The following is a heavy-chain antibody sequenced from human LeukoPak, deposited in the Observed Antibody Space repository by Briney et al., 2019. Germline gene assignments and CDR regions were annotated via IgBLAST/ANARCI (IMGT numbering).Heavy chain of an antibody. V-gene: IGHV3-33*01. CDR1: GFTFSSYG. J-gene: IGHJ4*02. Sequence: GGSLRLSCAASGFTFSSYGMHWVRQAPGKGLEWVAVIWYDGSNKYYADSVKGRFTISRDNSKNTLYLQMNSLRAEDTAVYYCARCSGQWPKFYFDYWGQGTLVTVSS. CDR2: IWYDGSNK. D-gene: IGHD2-15*01. CDR3: ARCSGQWPKFYFDY.